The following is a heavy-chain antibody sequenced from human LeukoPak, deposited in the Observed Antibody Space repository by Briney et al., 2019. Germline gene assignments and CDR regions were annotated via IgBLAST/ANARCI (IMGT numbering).Heavy chain of an antibody. CDR2: ISGSGGST. D-gene: IGHD4-17*01. Sequence: GGSLRLSCAASGFTFSSYAMSWVRQAPGKGLEWVPAISGSGGSTYYADSVKGRFTISRDNSKNTLYLQMNSLRAEDTAVYYCANYGRTFYYFDYWGQVTLVTVSS. CDR3: ANYGRTFYYFDY. V-gene: IGHV3-23*01. CDR1: GFTFSSYA. J-gene: IGHJ4*02.